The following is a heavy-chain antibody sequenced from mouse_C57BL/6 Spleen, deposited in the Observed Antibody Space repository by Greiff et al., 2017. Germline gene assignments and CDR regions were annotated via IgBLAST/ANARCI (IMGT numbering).Heavy chain of an antibody. CDR2: ISSGSSTI. J-gene: IGHJ4*01. CDR3: ARRYDGYQSLYAMDY. Sequence: EEKLVESGGGLVKPGGSLKLSCAASGFTFSDYGMHWVRQAPEKGLEWVAYISSGSSTIYYADTVKGRFTISRDNAKNTLFLQMTSLRSEDTAMDYCARRYDGYQSLYAMDYWGQGTSVTVSS. D-gene: IGHD2-3*01. V-gene: IGHV5-17*01. CDR1: GFTFSDYG.